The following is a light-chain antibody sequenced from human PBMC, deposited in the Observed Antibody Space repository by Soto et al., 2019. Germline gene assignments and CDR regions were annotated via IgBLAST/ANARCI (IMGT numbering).Light chain of an antibody. CDR1: QSISSW. CDR3: QQYYSRVT. V-gene: IGKV1-5*03. J-gene: IGKJ1*01. Sequence: DIQMTQSPSTLSASVGDRVTITCRANQSISSWLAWYQRRPGKAPRLLISKASSLESGVPSRFSGGVFGTEFTLTISSLQPDDFATYYCQQYYSRVTFGQGTTVEIK. CDR2: KAS.